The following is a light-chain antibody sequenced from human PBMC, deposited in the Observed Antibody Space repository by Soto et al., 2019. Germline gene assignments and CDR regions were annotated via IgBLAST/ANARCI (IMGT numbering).Light chain of an antibody. CDR2: RND. CDR3: AKWDDSLRVYV. CDR1: NSRSGSNY. V-gene: IGLV1-47*01. J-gene: IGLJ1*01. Sequence: QSVLPQPPSASGTPGQRVTISCSTTNSRSGSNYVYWYQQLPGAAPKLLIYRNDQRPSGVPDRFSASKSGTSASLAISGLRSEDEADYFCAKWDDSLRVYVFGSGTKGTVL.